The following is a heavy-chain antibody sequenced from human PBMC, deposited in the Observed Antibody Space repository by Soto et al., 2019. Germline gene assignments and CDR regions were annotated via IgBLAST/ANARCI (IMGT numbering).Heavy chain of an antibody. CDR1: GFTFSSYG. V-gene: IGHV3-48*03. CDR2: ISSSGSTI. D-gene: IGHD2-21*02. CDR3: ARDVYGGNSGMDAFDI. Sequence: GGSLRLSCAASGFTFSSYGMNWVRQSPGKGLEWVSYISSSGSTIYYADSVKGRFTISRDNAKNSLYLQMNSLRAEDTAVYYCARDVYGGNSGMDAFDIWGQGTMVTVSS. J-gene: IGHJ3*02.